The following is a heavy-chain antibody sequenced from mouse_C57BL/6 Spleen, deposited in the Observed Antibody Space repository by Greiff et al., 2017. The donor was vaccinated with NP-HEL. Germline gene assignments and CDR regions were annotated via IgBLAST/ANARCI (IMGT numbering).Heavy chain of an antibody. V-gene: IGHV5-17*01. CDR2: ISSGSSTI. CDR3: ARGDYYGSSYFDV. J-gene: IGHJ1*03. D-gene: IGHD1-1*01. CDR1: GFTFSDYG. Sequence: DVKLVESGGGLVKPGGSLKLSCAASGFTFSDYGMHWVRQAPETGLEWVAYISSGSSTIYYADTVKGRFTISRDNAKNTLFLQMTSLRSEDTAMYYCARGDYYGSSYFDVWGTGTTVTVSS.